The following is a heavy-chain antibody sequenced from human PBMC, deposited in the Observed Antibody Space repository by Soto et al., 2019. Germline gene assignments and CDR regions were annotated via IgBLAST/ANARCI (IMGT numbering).Heavy chain of an antibody. Sequence: PSETLSLTCTVSGGSIRSSSYYYWAWIRQPPGKGLKWIGSINYSGSTYYNPSLKSRVTISVDRSKNQFSLKLSSVTAADTAVYYCARASYDSSRLAYWGQGTLVTVSS. V-gene: IGHV4-39*07. D-gene: IGHD3-22*01. J-gene: IGHJ4*02. CDR2: INYSGST. CDR3: ARASYDSSRLAY. CDR1: GGSIRSSSYYY.